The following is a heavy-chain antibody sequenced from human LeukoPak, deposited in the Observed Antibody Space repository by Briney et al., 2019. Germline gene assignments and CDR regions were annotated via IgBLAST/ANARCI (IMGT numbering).Heavy chain of an antibody. J-gene: IGHJ4*02. V-gene: IGHV3-64D*06. CDR2: ISSNGGST. Sequence: GGSLRLSCSASGFTLSRYGMHWVRQAPGKGLEYVSGISSNGGSTNCADSVKGRFTISRDNSKNTLRLQMSSLRAEDTAVYYCVKGYCSSISCSLIDYGGQGTLVTVSS. CDR3: VKGYCSSISCSLIDY. D-gene: IGHD2-2*01. CDR1: GFTLSRYG.